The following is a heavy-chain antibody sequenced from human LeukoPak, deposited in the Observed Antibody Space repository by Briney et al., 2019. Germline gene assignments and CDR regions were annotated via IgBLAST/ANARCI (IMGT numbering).Heavy chain of an antibody. V-gene: IGHV3-9*01. D-gene: IGHD3-3*01. CDR3: AKGENDFWSGFSYMDV. CDR2: ISWNSGSI. J-gene: IGHJ6*03. CDR1: GFTFDDYA. Sequence: GGSLRLSCAASGFTFDDYAMHWVRQAPGKGLEWVSGISWNSGSIGYADSVKGRFTISRDNAKNSLYLQMNSLRAEDTAVYYCAKGENDFWSGFSYMDVWGKGTTVTVSS.